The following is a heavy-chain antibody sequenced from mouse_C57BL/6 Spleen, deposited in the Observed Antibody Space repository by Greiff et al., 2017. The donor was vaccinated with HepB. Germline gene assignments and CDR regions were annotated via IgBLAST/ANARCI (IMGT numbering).Heavy chain of an antibody. CDR2: IYPGDGDT. J-gene: IGHJ4*01. CDR3: ARSDDGYPYYDAMDY. CDR1: GYAFSSSW. D-gene: IGHD2-3*01. Sequence: VQLQQSGPELVKPGASVKISCKASGYAFSSSWMNWVKQRPGKGLEWIGRIYPGDGDTNYNGKFKGKATLTADKSSSTAYMQLSSLTSEDSAVYFCARSDDGYPYYDAMDYWGQGTSVTVSS. V-gene: IGHV1-82*01.